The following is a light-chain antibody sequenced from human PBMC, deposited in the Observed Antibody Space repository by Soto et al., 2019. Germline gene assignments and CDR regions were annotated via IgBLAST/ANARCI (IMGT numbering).Light chain of an antibody. V-gene: IGKV3-20*01. Sequence: IVLTQSPGTLSLSPGERATLSCSYSQTVSGRYLAWFQQKPGQTPRLLIYGASTGAAGVPDRFSGSGSGTDFFLTINRLEPEDFAVYYCQHYGTSPCAFGHGTKVEIK. J-gene: IGKJ1*01. CDR3: QHYGTSPCA. CDR1: QTVSGRY. CDR2: GAS.